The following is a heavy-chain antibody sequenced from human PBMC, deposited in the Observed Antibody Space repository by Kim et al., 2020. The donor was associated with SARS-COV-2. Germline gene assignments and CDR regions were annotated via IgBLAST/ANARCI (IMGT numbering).Heavy chain of an antibody. CDR1: GFTFSSYW. J-gene: IGHJ4*02. CDR2: IKQDGSEK. V-gene: IGHV3-7*01. CDR3: ARARIRTVTKGNYFDY. Sequence: GGSLRLSCAASGFTFSSYWMSWVRQAPGKGLEWVANIKQDGSEKYYVDSVKGRFTISRDNAKNSLYLQMNSLRAEDTAVYYCARARIRTVTKGNYFDYWGQRDLVTVSS. D-gene: IGHD4-17*01.